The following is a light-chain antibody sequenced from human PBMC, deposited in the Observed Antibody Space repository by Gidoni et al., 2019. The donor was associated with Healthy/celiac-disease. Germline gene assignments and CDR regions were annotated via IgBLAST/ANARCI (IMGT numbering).Light chain of an antibody. CDR2: GAS. CDR1: QSIRTTT. J-gene: IGKJ2*01. CDR3: QQTHSFPYT. Sequence: DIQMTQYPSSLSASVGDTVTINCRASQSIRTTTVSWYQSRPGKVPNLLIYGASSLETGVPSRFSGSGSGTDFTLTITSLQPEYFATYYCQQTHSFPYTFGQGSKLDI. V-gene: IGKV1-39*01.